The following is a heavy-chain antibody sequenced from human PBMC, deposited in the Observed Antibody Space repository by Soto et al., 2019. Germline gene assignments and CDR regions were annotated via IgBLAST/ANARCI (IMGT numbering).Heavy chain of an antibody. Sequence: PSETLSLTCAVSGGSISSGGYSWSWIRQPPGKGLEWIGYIYHSGSTYYNPSLKSRVTISVDTSKNQFSLKLSSVTAADTAVYYCARDRERGYSYGYFDYWGQGTPVTVSS. V-gene: IGHV4-30-2*05. CDR1: GGSISSGGYS. CDR3: ARDRERGYSYGYFDY. CDR2: IYHSGST. D-gene: IGHD5-18*01. J-gene: IGHJ4*02.